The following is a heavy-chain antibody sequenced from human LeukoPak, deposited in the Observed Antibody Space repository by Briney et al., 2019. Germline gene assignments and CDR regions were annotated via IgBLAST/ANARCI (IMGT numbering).Heavy chain of an antibody. Sequence: SQTLSLTCAISGDSVSANNAAWNWIRQSPSRGLEWLGRTFYRSKWYDNYAVSVKGRITITPDTSKNQFSLILSSMTAADTAVYYCARRHHYYYYMDVWGKGTTVTVSS. CDR1: GDSVSANNAA. J-gene: IGHJ6*03. CDR3: ARRHHYYYYMDV. V-gene: IGHV6-1*01. CDR2: TFYRSKWYD.